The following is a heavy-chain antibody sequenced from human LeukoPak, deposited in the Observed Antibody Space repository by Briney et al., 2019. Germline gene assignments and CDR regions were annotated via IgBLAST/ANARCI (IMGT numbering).Heavy chain of an antibody. Sequence: TSETLSLTCTVSGGSISSYYWSWIRQPPGKGLEWIGYIYYSGSTDSNPSLKSRVTISVDTSKNQFSLKLRSVTAADTAVYYCARERNVLMVYAMVDYYYGMDVWGQGTTVTVSS. CDR3: ARERNVLMVYAMVDYYYGMDV. CDR2: IYYSGST. V-gene: IGHV4-59*01. J-gene: IGHJ6*02. D-gene: IGHD2-8*01. CDR1: GGSISSYY.